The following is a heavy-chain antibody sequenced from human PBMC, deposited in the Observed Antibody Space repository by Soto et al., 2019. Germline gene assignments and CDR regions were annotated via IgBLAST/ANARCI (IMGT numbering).Heavy chain of an antibody. D-gene: IGHD3-22*01. J-gene: IGHJ4*02. CDR2: IGTSGGPT. V-gene: IGHV3-48*03. CDR1: GFSFRTYE. CDR3: ATSLSGYYYNY. Sequence: HPGGSLRLSCAASGFSFRTYEMMWVRQAPGKGLEWVSYIGTSGGPTYYADSVKGRFTISRDNSKNSLYLEVNSLGAEDTALYYCATSLSGYYYNYWGQGTLVTVSS.